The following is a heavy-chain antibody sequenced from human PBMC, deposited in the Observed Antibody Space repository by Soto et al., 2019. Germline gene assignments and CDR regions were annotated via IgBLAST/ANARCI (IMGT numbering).Heavy chain of an antibody. V-gene: IGHV4-31*03. Sequence: QVQLQESGPGLVKPSQTLSLTCTVSGGSINSGGYDWSWIRQHPGKGLEWIGYISHSGSTYYNPSLKSRVTISVDTSKNQFSLKLSSVPAADTAVYYCARRYYYGSGTYYDAFDIWGQGTMVTVSS. J-gene: IGHJ3*02. CDR3: ARRYYYGSGTYYDAFDI. D-gene: IGHD3-10*01. CDR2: ISHSGST. CDR1: GGSINSGGYD.